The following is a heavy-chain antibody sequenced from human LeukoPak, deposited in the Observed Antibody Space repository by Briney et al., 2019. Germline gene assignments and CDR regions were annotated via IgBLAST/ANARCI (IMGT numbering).Heavy chain of an antibody. D-gene: IGHD3-9*01. CDR3: ARDPYYDILTGYPLPDYFDY. J-gene: IGHJ4*02. Sequence: GGSLRLSCAASGFTFSSYWMSWVRQAPGKGLEWVANIKQDGSEKYYVDSVKGRFTISRDNAKNSLYLQMNSLRAEDTAVYYCARDPYYDILTGYPLPDYFDYWGQGTLVTVSS. CDR2: IKQDGSEK. V-gene: IGHV3-7*01. CDR1: GFTFSSYW.